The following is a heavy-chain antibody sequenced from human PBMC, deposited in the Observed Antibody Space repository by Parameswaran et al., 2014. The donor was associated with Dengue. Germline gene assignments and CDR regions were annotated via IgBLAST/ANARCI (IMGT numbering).Heavy chain of an antibody. Sequence: AISSARWIRQPPGKGLEWIGYIYYSGSSNYNPSLKSRVTISIDASKNQFSLKLSSVTAADTAVYYCARGVGIYYYYMDVWGKGTTVTVSS. CDR2: IYYSGSS. D-gene: IGHD7-27*01. CDR1: AISSA. CDR3: ARGVGIYYYYMDV. J-gene: IGHJ6*03. V-gene: IGHV4-59*01.